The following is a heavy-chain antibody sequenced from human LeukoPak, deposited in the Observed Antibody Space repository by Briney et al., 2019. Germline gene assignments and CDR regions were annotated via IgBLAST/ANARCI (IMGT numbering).Heavy chain of an antibody. CDR2: IYPGDSDT. Sequence: GESLKISCKGSGYSFTSYWIGWVRQMPGKGLEWMGIIYPGDSDTRYSPSFQGQVTISADKSISTAYLQWSSLNASDTAMYYCASSSSSGHDAFDIWGQGTMVTVSS. J-gene: IGHJ3*02. V-gene: IGHV5-51*01. D-gene: IGHD6-6*01. CDR1: GYSFTSYW. CDR3: ASSSSSGHDAFDI.